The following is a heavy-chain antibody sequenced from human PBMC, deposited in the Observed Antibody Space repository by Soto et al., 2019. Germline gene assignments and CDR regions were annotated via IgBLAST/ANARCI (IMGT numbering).Heavy chain of an antibody. CDR1: GYTFTSYG. CDR2: ISAYNGNT. D-gene: IGHD4-17*01. V-gene: IGHV1-18*01. J-gene: IGHJ4*02. CDR3: ASTRGTYGDYGACFY. Sequence: ASVKVSCKASGYTFTSYGISWVRQAPGQGLEWMGWISAYNGNTNYAQKLQGRVTMTTDTSTSTAYMELRSLRSDDTAVYYCASTRGTYGDYGACFYWGQGTLVIVSS.